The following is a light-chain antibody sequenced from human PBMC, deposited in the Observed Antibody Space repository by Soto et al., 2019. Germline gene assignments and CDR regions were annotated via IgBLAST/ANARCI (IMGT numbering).Light chain of an antibody. J-gene: IGLJ1*01. CDR1: SSDVGSYNL. CDR2: EGN. CDR3: CSYAGTNTFV. V-gene: IGLV2-23*01. Sequence: QSALTQPGSVSGSPGQSITISCTGTSSDVGSYNLVSWYQQHPGKAPKLMIYEGNKRPSGVSNRFSGSKSANTASLTISGLQTEDEADYYCCSYAGTNTFVFGTGTKLTVL.